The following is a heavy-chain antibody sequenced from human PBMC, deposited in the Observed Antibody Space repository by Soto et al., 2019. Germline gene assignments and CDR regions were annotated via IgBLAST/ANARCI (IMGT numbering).Heavy chain of an antibody. J-gene: IGHJ5*02. CDR2: VYFSGNT. CDR1: GGSLSSYY. CDR3: GSVRPSGYVLS. V-gene: IGHV4-59*01. D-gene: IGHD6-25*01. Sequence: SETLSLTCTVSGGSLSSYYWTWIRQSPGKGLEWIGYVYFSGNTNYNPSLKSRVTISIDTSKNQFSLRLASVTAADAAFYYCGSVRPSGYVLSWGQGTLVTVSS.